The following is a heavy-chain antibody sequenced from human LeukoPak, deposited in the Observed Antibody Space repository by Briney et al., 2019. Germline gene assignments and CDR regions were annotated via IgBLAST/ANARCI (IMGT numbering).Heavy chain of an antibody. CDR2: IYYSGST. V-gene: IGHV4-39*01. D-gene: IGHD3-22*01. CDR3: ARHLYYYDSSGYYQARSLYYYGMDV. Sequence: SETLSLTCTVSGGSISSSSYYWGWIRQPPGKGLEWIGSIYYSGSTYYNPSLKSRVTISVDTSKNQFSLKLSSVTAADTAVYYCARHLYYYDSSGYYQARSLYYYGMDVWGQGTTVTVSS. CDR1: GGSISSSSYY. J-gene: IGHJ6*02.